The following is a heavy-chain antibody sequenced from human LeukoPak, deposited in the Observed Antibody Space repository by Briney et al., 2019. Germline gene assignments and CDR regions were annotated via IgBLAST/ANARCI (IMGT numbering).Heavy chain of an antibody. CDR3: ARDRIAAAEFDP. CDR2: VIPILGIA. Sequence: GASVKVSCKASGGTFSSYAISWVRQAPGQGLEWMGRVIPILGIANYAQKFQGRVTITADKSTSTAYMELSSLRSEDTAVYYCARDRIAAAEFDPWGQGTLVTVSS. V-gene: IGHV1-69*04. J-gene: IGHJ5*02. CDR1: GGTFSSYA. D-gene: IGHD6-13*01.